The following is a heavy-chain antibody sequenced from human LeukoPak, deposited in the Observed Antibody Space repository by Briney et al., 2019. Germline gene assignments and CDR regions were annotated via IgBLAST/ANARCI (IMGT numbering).Heavy chain of an antibody. D-gene: IGHD3-16*02. V-gene: IGHV4/OR15-8*01. Sequence: SETLSLTCDVSGGSIDSTNWWNWVRQPPGKGLEWIGEIHHDGRINYNPSLKGRVTLSVDKSKNQFSLRLNSVTAADTAMYYCARSHDHLWGNYPDYWGQGTLVTVSS. CDR3: ARSHDHLWGNYPDY. CDR1: GGSIDSTNW. J-gene: IGHJ4*02. CDR2: IHHDGRI.